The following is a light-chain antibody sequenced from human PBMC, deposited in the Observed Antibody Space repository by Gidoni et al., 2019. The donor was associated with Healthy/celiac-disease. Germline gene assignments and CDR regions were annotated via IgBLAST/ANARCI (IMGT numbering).Light chain of an antibody. CDR3: QRLNRYPLT. J-gene: IGKJ4*01. CDR1: QGISSY. Sequence: DIQFTQSPSFLSASVGDRVTITGRASQGISSYLSWYQQKPGKAPKLLIYAASTLQSGVPSRFSGSGSGKEFTLTISSLQPEDFATYYCQRLNRYPLTFGGGTKVEIK. CDR2: AAS. V-gene: IGKV1-9*01.